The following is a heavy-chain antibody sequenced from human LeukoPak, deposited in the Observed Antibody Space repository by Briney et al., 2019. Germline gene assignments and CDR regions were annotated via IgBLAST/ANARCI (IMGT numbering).Heavy chain of an antibody. CDR3: ARVRPLEGGSYYFGMDV. CDR2: IYYSGST. CDR1: GGSISGHY. D-gene: IGHD2-15*01. V-gene: IGHV4-59*11. J-gene: IGHJ6*02. Sequence: SETLSLTCTVSGGSISGHYWTWIRQPPEKGLEWIGFIYYSGSTNYNPSLKSRVAISVDTSKNQFSLRLSSVTAADTAVYYCARVRPLEGGSYYFGMDVWGQGTTVTVSS.